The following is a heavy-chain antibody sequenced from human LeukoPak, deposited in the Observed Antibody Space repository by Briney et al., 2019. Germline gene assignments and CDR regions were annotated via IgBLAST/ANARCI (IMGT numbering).Heavy chain of an antibody. CDR3: AREGRAYYDFWSGYYLKDY. J-gene: IGHJ4*02. V-gene: IGHV1-18*01. Sequence: GASVKVSCKASGYTFTSYGISWVRQAPGQGLEWMGWISAYNGNTNYAQKLQGRVTMTTDTSTSTAYMELRSLRSDDTAVYYCAREGRAYYDFWSGYYLKDYWGQGTLVTVSS. CDR2: ISAYNGNT. CDR1: GYTFTSYG. D-gene: IGHD3-3*01.